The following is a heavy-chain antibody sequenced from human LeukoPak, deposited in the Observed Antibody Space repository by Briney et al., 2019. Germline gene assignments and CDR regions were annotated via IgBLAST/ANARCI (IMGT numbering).Heavy chain of an antibody. CDR2: MSHDETTI. D-gene: IGHD2-2*02. V-gene: IGHV3-30*04. Sequence: SGGSLGLSCAASGFTFGSRAMHWVRQAPGKGLEWIAVMSHDETTIYYADSVKGRFTISRDNSKNTLYLQMNSLRTEDTAVYSCARGYCTSTSCYNDYWGQGTLVTVSS. J-gene: IGHJ4*02. CDR1: GFTFGSRA. CDR3: ARGYCTSTSCYNDY.